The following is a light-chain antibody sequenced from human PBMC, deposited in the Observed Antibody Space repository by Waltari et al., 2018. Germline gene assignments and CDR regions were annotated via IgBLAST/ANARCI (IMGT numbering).Light chain of an antibody. Sequence: EIELTQSPGALFLSPGERATLSCRASQSLSTAQLAWYKQRPGQPPSLVIHGASNRASGIPERFSGSGSGTVFTLTITRLEPEDFAVYYCQHYGNSVTFGRGTKVGIK. CDR1: QSLSTAQ. V-gene: IGKV3-20*01. CDR3: QHYGNSVT. CDR2: GAS. J-gene: IGKJ4*01.